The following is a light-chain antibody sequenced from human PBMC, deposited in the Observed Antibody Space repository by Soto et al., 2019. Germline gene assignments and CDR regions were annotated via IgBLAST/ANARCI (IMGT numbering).Light chain of an antibody. J-gene: IGKJ4*01. Sequence: EIGLTQSPATLSLSPGERATLSCRASQSVSRYLAWYQQKPGQAPRLVIHDTSTRATGVPDTFSGSGSGTEFTLTISSLEPEYFAMYYCQQRFSWPPTFGGGTHVEI. CDR3: QQRFSWPPT. CDR2: DTS. V-gene: IGKV3-11*01. CDR1: QSVSRY.